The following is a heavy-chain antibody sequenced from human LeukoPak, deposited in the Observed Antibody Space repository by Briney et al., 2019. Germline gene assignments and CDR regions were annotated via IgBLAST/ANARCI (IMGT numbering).Heavy chain of an antibody. D-gene: IGHD2-21*02. CDR3: ARLTEYCGGDCYADF. V-gene: IGHV5-51*01. CDR2: IHPGDSDT. J-gene: IGHJ4*02. Sequence: GESLKISCKGSGYTFTSYWIAWVRQKARKGLEWMGIIHPGDSDTRYSPSFQGQVTISADKSISTAYLQWSTLKASDTAMYYCARLTEYCGGDCYADFWGRGTLVTVSS. CDR1: GYTFTSYW.